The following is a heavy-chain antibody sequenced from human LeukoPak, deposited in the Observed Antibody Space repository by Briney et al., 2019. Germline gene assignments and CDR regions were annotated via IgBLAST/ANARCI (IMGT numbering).Heavy chain of an antibody. V-gene: IGHV1-2*02. Sequence: ASVEVSCKASGYTFTGYYMHWVRQAPGQGLEWMGWINPNSGGTNYAQKFQGRVTMTRDTSISTAYMELSRLRSDDTAVYYCAMPEPFYYDSSGYPGYYFDYWGQGTLVTVSS. CDR3: AMPEPFYYDSSGYPGYYFDY. CDR2: INPNSGGT. CDR1: GYTFTGYY. D-gene: IGHD3-22*01. J-gene: IGHJ4*02.